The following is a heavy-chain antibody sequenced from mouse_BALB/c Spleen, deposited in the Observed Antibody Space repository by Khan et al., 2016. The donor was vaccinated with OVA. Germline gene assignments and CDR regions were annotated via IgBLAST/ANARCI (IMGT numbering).Heavy chain of an antibody. CDR2: IWGVGST. D-gene: IGHD2-4*01. Sequence: QVRLQQSGPGLVAPSQSLSITCTVSGFSLTGYGVNWVRQPPGKGLEWLGMIWGVGSTDYYSALKSRLSISKDNSKSQVFLKMNSLHTDDTARYYCAREIYDDCAYCYAMDYGGQGTSGTVTS. CDR1: GFSLTGYG. CDR3: AREIYDDCAYCYAMDY. V-gene: IGHV2-6-7*01. J-gene: IGHJ4*01.